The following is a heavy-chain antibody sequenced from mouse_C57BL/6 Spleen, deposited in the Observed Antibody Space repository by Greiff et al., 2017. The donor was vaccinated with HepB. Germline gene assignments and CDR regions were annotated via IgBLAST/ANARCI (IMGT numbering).Heavy chain of an antibody. J-gene: IGHJ4*01. V-gene: IGHV1-69*01. D-gene: IGHD2-2*01. CDR1: GYNFPSHW. CDR2: IDPSDSYT. CDR3: ARYYGYEGEYAMDY. Sequence: VQLQQPGAELVMPGASVKLSCKASGYNFPSHWMHWVKQRPGQGLEWIGEIDPSDSYTNYNQKFKGKSTLTVDKSSRTAYMQLCSLTSEDSAVYYCARYYGYEGEYAMDYWGKGTSVTVSS.